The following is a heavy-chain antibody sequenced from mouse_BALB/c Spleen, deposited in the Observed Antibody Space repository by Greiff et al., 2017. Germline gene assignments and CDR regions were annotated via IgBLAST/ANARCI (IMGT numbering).Heavy chain of an antibody. V-gene: IGHV1-69*02. CDR1: GYTFTSYW. J-gene: IGHJ2*01. D-gene: IGHD1-1*01. CDR3: TRDYYGSSYGDY. Sequence: QVQLQQPGAELVRPGASVKLSCKASGYTFTSYWINWVKQRPGQGLEWIGNIYPSDSYTNYNQKFKDKATLTVDKSSSTAYMQLSSPTSEDSAVYYCTRDYYGSSYGDYWGQGTTLTVSS. CDR2: IYPSDSYT.